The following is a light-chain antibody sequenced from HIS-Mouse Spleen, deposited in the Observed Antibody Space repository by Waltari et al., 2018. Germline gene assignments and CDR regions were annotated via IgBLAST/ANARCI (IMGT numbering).Light chain of an antibody. CDR3: QQLNSYPPT. Sequence: DIQLTQSPSFLSASVGDRVTITCRASQGLSSYLAWYQQKPRKAPKLLIYPESTLQSGVPSRFSGSGSGTEFTLTISSLKPEDFATYYCQQLNSYPPTCGQGTKVEIK. CDR2: PES. CDR1: QGLSSY. J-gene: IGKJ1*01. V-gene: IGKV1-9*01.